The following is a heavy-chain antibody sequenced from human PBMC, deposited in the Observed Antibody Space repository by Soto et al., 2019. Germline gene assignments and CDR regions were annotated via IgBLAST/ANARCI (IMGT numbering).Heavy chain of an antibody. Sequence: QVQLVESGGGVVQPGRSLRLSCAASGFTFSSYGMHWVRQAPGKGLEWVAVISYDGSNKYYADSVKGRFTISRDNSKNTLYLQMNSLRAEDTAVYYCARLWFGSFAWGQGTMVTVSS. J-gene: IGHJ3*01. CDR2: ISYDGSNK. V-gene: IGHV3-30*03. CDR3: ARLWFGSFA. D-gene: IGHD3-10*01. CDR1: GFTFSSYG.